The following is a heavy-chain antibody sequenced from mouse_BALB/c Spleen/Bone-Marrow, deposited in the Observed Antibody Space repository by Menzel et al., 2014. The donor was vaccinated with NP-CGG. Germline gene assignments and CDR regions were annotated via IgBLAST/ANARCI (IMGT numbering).Heavy chain of an antibody. J-gene: IGHJ3*01. V-gene: IGHV1-39*01. CDR3: AISIEYRPLVY. D-gene: IGHD2-14*01. CDR2: IDPYYGGI. CDR1: GYSFTGYN. Sequence: EVQLQQSGPELEKPGASVKISCKASGYSFTGYNMNWVKQNNGKSLEWIGNIDPYYGGISYNQKFKGKATLTVDKSSNTAYMQLKSLTSEDSAIYYCAISIEYRPLVYWGQGTLVTASA.